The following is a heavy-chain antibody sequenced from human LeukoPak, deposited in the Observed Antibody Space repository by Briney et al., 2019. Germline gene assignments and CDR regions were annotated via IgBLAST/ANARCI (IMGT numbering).Heavy chain of an antibody. Sequence: PGGSLRLSCTASGFTFGDYAMSWVRQAPGKGLEWLGVIRNKAYGGTTQYAASVKGRFTISRDDSKSIVYLQMNSLKTEDTAVYYCTRDAFDIWGQGTMVTVSS. J-gene: IGHJ3*02. CDR1: GFTFGDYA. V-gene: IGHV3-49*04. CDR2: IRNKAYGGTT. CDR3: TRDAFDI.